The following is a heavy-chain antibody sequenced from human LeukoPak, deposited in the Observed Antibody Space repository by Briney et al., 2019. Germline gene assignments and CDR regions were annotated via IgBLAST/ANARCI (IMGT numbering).Heavy chain of an antibody. D-gene: IGHD3-10*01. J-gene: IGHJ4*02. V-gene: IGHV1-2*02. CDR1: GYTFTGYY. CDR2: INPNSGGT. CDR3: ARGRFYGSGSYHLY. Sequence: ASVKVSCKASGYTFTGYYMHWVRQAPGQGLEWMGWINPNSGGTNYAQKFQGGVTMTRDTSISTAYMELSRLRSDDTAVYYCARGRFYGSGSYHLYWGQGTLVTVSS.